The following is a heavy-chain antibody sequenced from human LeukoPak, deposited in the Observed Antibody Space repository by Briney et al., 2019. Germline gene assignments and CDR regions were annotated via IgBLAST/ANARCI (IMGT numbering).Heavy chain of an antibody. J-gene: IGHJ6*01. V-gene: IGHV4-31*03. CDR2: IYYSGST. D-gene: IGHD2-2*01. CDR1: GGSISSGGYY. Sequence: SETLSLTCTVSGGSISSGGYYWSWIRQHPGKGLEWIGYIYYSGSTYYNPSLKSRVTISVDTSKNQFSLKLSSVTAADTAVYYCARDAERDIVVVPAADYYYYGMDVWGKGPRSPSPQ. CDR3: ARDAERDIVVVPAADYYYYGMDV.